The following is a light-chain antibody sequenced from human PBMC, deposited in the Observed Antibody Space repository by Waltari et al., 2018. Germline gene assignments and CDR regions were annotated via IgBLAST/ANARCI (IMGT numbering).Light chain of an antibody. Sequence: QSALTQPASVSGSPGQSITISCTGTSSDVGGYNYVSWYQQHPGKAPKLMIDEVSNRPSGVSNRFSGSQSGNTASLTISGLQAEDEADYYCSSYTSSSTRVFGGGTKLTVL. CDR3: SSYTSSSTRV. CDR2: EVS. V-gene: IGLV2-14*01. CDR1: SSDVGGYNY. J-gene: IGLJ2*01.